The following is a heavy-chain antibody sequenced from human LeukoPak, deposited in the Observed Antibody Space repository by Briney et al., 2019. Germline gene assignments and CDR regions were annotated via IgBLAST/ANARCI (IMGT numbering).Heavy chain of an antibody. D-gene: IGHD6-13*01. CDR2: IYTSGST. CDR3: ARDFWQQLARGVYYYGMDV. CDR1: GGSISSYY. Sequence: SETLSLTCTVSGGSISSYYWSWIRQPAGKGLEWIGRIYTSGSTNYNPSLKSRVTMSVDTSKNQFSLKLSSVTAAETAVYYCARDFWQQLARGVYYYGMDVWGQGTTVTVSS. V-gene: IGHV4-4*07. J-gene: IGHJ6*02.